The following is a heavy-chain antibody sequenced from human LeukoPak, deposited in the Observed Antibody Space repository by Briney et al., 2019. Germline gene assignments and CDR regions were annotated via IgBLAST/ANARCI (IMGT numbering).Heavy chain of an antibody. J-gene: IGHJ4*02. CDR2: IYYSGST. CDR1: GGSISTYY. D-gene: IGHD3-9*01. CDR3: ARGYYDILTYDY. Sequence: SETLSLTCTVSGGSISTYYWSWIRQPPGKGLEYIGYIYYSGSTNYNPSLKSRVTMSLDTSKNQFSLKLSSVTAADTAVYYCARGYYDILTYDYWGQGTLVTVSS. V-gene: IGHV4-59*01.